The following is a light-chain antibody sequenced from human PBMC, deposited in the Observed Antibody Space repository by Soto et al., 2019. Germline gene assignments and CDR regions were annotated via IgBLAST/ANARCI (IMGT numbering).Light chain of an antibody. CDR2: EVS. Sequence: QSVLTQPASVSGSPGQSITISCTGTSSDVGAYNYVSWYQHHPDRAPKLIIFEVSHRPSGVSDRFSASKSGNTASLTISGLQTEDEADYYCTSYTRTRNLLFGGGTKLTVL. CDR3: TSYTRTRNLL. CDR1: SSDVGAYNY. J-gene: IGLJ2*01. V-gene: IGLV2-14*01.